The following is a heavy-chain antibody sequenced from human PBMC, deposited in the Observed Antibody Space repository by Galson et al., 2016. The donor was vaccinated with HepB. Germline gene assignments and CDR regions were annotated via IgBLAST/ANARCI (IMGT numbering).Heavy chain of an antibody. Sequence: SETLSLTCAVDGGSFAGNYWSWIRQPPGKGLEWIGEMNHRGSTNYNPSLKSRVTIPVDTSKNQFSLNLPSVTAADTAVYYCARSTIMLTGPDGVLDYWGQGTLVTVSS. CDR1: GGSFAGNY. CDR3: ARSTIMLTGPDGVLDY. CDR2: MNHRGST. V-gene: IGHV4-34*01. D-gene: IGHD3-9*01. J-gene: IGHJ4*02.